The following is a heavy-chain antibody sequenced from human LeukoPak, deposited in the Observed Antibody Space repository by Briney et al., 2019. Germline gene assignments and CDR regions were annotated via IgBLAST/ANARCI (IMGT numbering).Heavy chain of an antibody. CDR2: INPSGGNT. V-gene: IGHV1-46*01. CDR3: ARGGPAKYYFDSSGYHY. D-gene: IGHD3-22*01. CDR1: GYSFTSYY. Sequence: ASVKVSCKASGYSFTSYYMHWVRQAPGQGLEWRGIINPSGGNTNYAQKFQGRVTMTRDTSTSTVYMELSSLRSEDTAVYYCARGGPAKYYFDSSGYHYWGQGTLVTVSS. J-gene: IGHJ4*02.